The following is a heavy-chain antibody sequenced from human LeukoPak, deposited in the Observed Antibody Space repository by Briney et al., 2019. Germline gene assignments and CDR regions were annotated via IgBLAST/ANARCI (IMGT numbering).Heavy chain of an antibody. Sequence: GGSLRLSCAASGFTFSSYSLNWVRQAPGKGLEWVSGISGGGVTTYYADSVKGRFTISRDNSKNTLYLQMNSLRADDTAIYYCARNQQLGGHSYYYYGMDVWGQGTTVTVSS. CDR2: ISGGGVTT. J-gene: IGHJ6*02. CDR1: GFTFSSYS. D-gene: IGHD3-16*01. CDR3: ARNQQLGGHSYYYYGMDV. V-gene: IGHV3-23*01.